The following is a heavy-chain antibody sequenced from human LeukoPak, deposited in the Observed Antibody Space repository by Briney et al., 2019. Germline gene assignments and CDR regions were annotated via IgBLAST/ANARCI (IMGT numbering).Heavy chain of an antibody. J-gene: IGHJ4*02. Sequence: GASVKVSCKVSGYTLAELSMHWVRQAPGKGLEWMGGFDPEDGETIYAQKFQGRVTMTEDTSTDTAYMELSSLRSEDTAVYYCATDPGAVAGTGRYFDYWGQGTLVTVSS. CDR1: GYTLAELS. CDR3: ATDPGAVAGTGRYFDY. D-gene: IGHD6-19*01. V-gene: IGHV1-24*01. CDR2: FDPEDGET.